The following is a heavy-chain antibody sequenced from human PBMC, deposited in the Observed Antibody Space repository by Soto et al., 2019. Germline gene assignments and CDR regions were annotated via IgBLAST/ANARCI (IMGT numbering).Heavy chain of an antibody. CDR1: GYTFTSYY. Sequence: GASVKVSCKASGYTFTSYYMHWVRQAPGQGLEWMGIINPSGGSTSYAQKFQGRVTMTRDTSTSTVYMELSSLRSEDTAVYYCARDLLDLISSGHSPIDYWGQGTLVTVSS. V-gene: IGHV1-46*01. J-gene: IGHJ4*02. D-gene: IGHD3-22*01. CDR3: ARDLLDLISSGHSPIDY. CDR2: INPSGGST.